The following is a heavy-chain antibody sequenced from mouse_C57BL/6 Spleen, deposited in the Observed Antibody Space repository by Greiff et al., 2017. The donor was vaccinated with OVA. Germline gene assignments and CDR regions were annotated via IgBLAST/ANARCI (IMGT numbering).Heavy chain of an antibody. CDR3: AGDYYGSPWFAY. CDR2: IYPGDGDT. V-gene: IGHV1-82*01. D-gene: IGHD1-1*01. Sequence: QVQLQQSGPELVKPGASVKISCKASGYAFSSSWMNWVKQRPGKGLEWIGRIYPGDGDTNYNGKFKGKATLTADKSSSTAYMQLSSLTSEDSAVYFCAGDYYGSPWFAYWGQGTLVTVSA. J-gene: IGHJ3*01. CDR1: GYAFSSSW.